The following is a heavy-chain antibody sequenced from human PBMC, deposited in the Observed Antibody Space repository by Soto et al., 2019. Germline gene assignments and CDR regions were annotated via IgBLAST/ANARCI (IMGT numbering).Heavy chain of an antibody. CDR3: AKTVDCSSTSCYLGYYYGMDV. CDR1: GFTFSSYA. J-gene: IGHJ6*02. CDR2: ISGSGGST. V-gene: IGHV3-23*01. Sequence: EVQLLESGGGLVQPGGSLRLSCAASGFTFSSYAMSWVRQAPGKGLGWVSAISGSGGSTYYADSVKGRFTISRDNSKNTLYLQMNSLRAEDTAVYYCAKTVDCSSTSCYLGYYYGMDVWGQGTTVTVSS. D-gene: IGHD2-2*01.